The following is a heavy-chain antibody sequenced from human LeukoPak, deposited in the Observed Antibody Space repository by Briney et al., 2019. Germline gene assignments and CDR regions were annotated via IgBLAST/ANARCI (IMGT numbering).Heavy chain of an antibody. J-gene: IGHJ4*02. CDR1: GGSFSGYY. CDR3: ARARATVTTLWGFYYFDY. V-gene: IGHV4-34*01. D-gene: IGHD4-17*01. Sequence: SETLSLTCAVYGGSFSGYYWSWIRQPPGKGLEWIGEINHSGSTNYNPSLKSRVTISVDTSKNQFSLKPSSVTAADTAVYYCARARATVTTLWGFYYFDYWGQGTLVTVSS. CDR2: INHSGST.